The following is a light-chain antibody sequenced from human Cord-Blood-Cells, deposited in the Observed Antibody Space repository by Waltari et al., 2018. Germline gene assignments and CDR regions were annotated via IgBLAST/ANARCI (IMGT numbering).Light chain of an antibody. Sequence: DIQMTQSPSSLSASVGDRVTITCRASQSISSYLNWYQQKPGKPPKLLIDAASSLQSGGPSRFSGSGSGTDFTLTISSLQPEDFATYYCQQSYSTPWTFGQGTKVEIK. CDR1: QSISSY. CDR3: QQSYSTPWT. V-gene: IGKV1-39*01. CDR2: AAS. J-gene: IGKJ1*01.